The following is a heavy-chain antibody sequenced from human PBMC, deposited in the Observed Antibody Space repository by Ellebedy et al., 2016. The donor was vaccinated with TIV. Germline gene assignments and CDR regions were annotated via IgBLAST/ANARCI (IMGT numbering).Heavy chain of an antibody. CDR2: VFYSGST. CDR3: ARGSPLVVAATGLTWRYYYFYGMDV. J-gene: IGHJ6*02. D-gene: IGHD2-15*01. Sequence: SETLSLTCTVSGDSVSGDSVSSYYWSWIRQPPGKGLEWLGYVFYSGSTNYNPSLKSRVTISVDASKNQFSLRLSSLTAADTAVYYCARGSPLVVAATGLTWRYYYFYGMDVWGQGTTVTVSS. V-gene: IGHV4-61*01. CDR1: GDSVSGDSVSSYY.